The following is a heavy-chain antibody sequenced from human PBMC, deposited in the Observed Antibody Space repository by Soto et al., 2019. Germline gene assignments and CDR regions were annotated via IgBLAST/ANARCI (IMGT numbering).Heavy chain of an antibody. D-gene: IGHD2-2*01. CDR3: ARGDFGVHYCSSTSSQCACDI. CDR2: INHSGST. Sequence: QVQLQQWGAGLLKPSETLSLTCAVYGGSLSGNYWSWIRQTPGKGLEWIAEINHSGSTNYNPSLNSPVTKSVDTSSNQFSMKRNSVTAADTAVYYCARGDFGVHYCSSTSSQCACDIWGQGTMVTVSS. V-gene: IGHV4-34*01. J-gene: IGHJ3*02. CDR1: GGSLSGNY.